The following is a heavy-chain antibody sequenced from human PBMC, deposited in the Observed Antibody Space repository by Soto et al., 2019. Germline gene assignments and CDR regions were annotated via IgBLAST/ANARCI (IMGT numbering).Heavy chain of an antibody. J-gene: IGHJ6*02. CDR2: ISAYNGNT. CDR1: GYTFTSYG. CDR3: ARPVSASSSWYSPFYVYYYGMDV. Sequence: GASVKVSCKASGYTFTSYGISWVRQAPGQGLEWMGWISAYNGNTNYAQKLQGRVTRTTVTTTSTDYMELRSLRTDDKAVYYCARPVSASSSWYSPFYVYYYGMDVWGQGTTVTVSS. D-gene: IGHD6-13*01. V-gene: IGHV1-18*04.